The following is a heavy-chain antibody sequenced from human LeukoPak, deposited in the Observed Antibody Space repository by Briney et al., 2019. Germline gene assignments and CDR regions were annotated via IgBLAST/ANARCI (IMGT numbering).Heavy chain of an antibody. V-gene: IGHV1-18*01. CDR2: ISAYNGNT. J-gene: IGHJ4*02. Sequence: ASVKVSCKASGYTFTSYGIRWVRQAPGQGLEWMGWISAYNGNTNYAQKLQGRVTMTTDTSTSTAYMELRSLRSDDTAVYYCARDSQITIFGVVIREAPDYWGQGTLVTVSS. CDR1: GYTFTSYG. CDR3: ARDSQITIFGVVIREAPDY. D-gene: IGHD3-3*01.